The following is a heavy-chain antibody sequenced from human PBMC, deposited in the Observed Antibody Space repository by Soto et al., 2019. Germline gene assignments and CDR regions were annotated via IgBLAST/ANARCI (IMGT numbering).Heavy chain of an antibody. J-gene: IGHJ4*02. D-gene: IGHD3-3*01. CDR3: AKTLWDGDFWSGYDY. Sequence: QVQLVESGGGVVQPGRSLRLSCAASGFTFSSYGMHWVRQAPGKGLEWVAVISYDGSNKYYADSVKGRFTISRDNSKNTLYLQMNSLRAEDTAVYYCAKTLWDGDFWSGYDYWGQGTLVTVSS. V-gene: IGHV3-30*18. CDR2: ISYDGSNK. CDR1: GFTFSSYG.